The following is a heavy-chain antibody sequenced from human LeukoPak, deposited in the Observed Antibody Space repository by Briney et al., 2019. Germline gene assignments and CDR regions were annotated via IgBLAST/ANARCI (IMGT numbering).Heavy chain of an antibody. D-gene: IGHD2-15*01. CDR1: GGSISSSSYY. Sequence: SETLSLTCTVSGGSISSSSYYWGWIRQPPGKGLEWIGSIYYSGSTYYNPSLKSRVTISVDTSKNQFSLKLSSVTAADTPVYYCARRLPGVVTRHAFDIWGQGTMVTVSS. CDR2: IYYSGST. V-gene: IGHV4-39*01. J-gene: IGHJ3*02. CDR3: ARRLPGVVTRHAFDI.